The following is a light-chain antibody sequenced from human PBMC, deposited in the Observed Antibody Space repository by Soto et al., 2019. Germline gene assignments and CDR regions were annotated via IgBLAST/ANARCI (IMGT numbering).Light chain of an antibody. J-gene: IGKJ4*01. CDR2: HAS. CDR3: QQRSNWPPLT. Sequence: EIVLTQSPATLSLSPGERATLSCRASQSVSSYLAWYQQKPGQAPRLLIYHASNRATGIPARFSGSGSGTDFTLTISSLEPEDFAVYYCQQRSNWPPLTFGGGIKVEIK. V-gene: IGKV3-11*01. CDR1: QSVSSY.